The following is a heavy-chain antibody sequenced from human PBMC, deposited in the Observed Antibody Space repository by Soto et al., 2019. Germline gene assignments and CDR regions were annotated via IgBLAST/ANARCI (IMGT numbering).Heavy chain of an antibody. CDR1: GGSISSYY. J-gene: IGHJ5*02. CDR2: IYYSGST. V-gene: IGHV4-59*01. D-gene: IGHD6-6*01. CDR3: ARDGTIAAPGWFDP. Sequence: SETLSLTCTVSGGSISSYYWSWIRQPPGKGLEWIGYIYYSGSTNYNPSLKSRVTISVDTSKNQFSLKLSSVTAADTAVYYCARDGTIAAPGWFDPWGQGTLVTVS.